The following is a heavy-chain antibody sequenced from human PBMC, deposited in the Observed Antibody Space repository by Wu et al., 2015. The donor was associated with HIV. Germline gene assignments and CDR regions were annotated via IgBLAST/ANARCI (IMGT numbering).Heavy chain of an antibody. V-gene: IGHV1-69*05. CDR3: ARGCRPWIQQQLVRAGGAFDI. D-gene: IGHD5-18*01. Sequence: QVQLVQSGAEVKKPGSSVKVSCKASEAPSAAMLSAGCDRPLDKGLSGWEDHPYLGTANYAQKFQGRVTITTDESTSTAYMELSSLRSEDTAVYYCARGCRPWIQQQLVRAGGAFDIWGQGTMVTVSS. CDR2: HPYLGTA. J-gene: IGHJ3*02. CDR1: EAPSAAML.